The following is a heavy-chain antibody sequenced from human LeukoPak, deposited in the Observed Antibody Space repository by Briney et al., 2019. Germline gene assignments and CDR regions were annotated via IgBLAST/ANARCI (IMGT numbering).Heavy chain of an antibody. CDR3: ARTPITYDFLVSDWFDP. D-gene: IGHD3-3*01. CDR1: GYTFTSYY. Sequence: ASVKVSCKASGYTFTSYYMHWVRQAPGQGLEWMGIINPSGVSTSYAQKFQGRVTMTRDTSTSTVYMELSSLRSEDTAVYYCARTPITYDFLVSDWFDPWGQGTLVTVSS. J-gene: IGHJ5*02. V-gene: IGHV1-46*01. CDR2: INPSGVST.